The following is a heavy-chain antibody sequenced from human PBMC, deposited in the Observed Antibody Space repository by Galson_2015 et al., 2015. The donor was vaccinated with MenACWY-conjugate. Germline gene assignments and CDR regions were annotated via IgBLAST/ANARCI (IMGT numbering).Heavy chain of an antibody. J-gene: IGHJ6*02. CDR3: AKVTFEAAGTFYYYGLDV. CDR1: GFKLRSYA. Sequence: SLRLSCAASGFKLRSYAMSWVRQAPGKGLEWVSAMSGSGSDTYVADSVKGRFTISRDNPKNTLYLQLNSLRAEDTAVYYCAKVTFEAAGTFYYYGLDVWGQGTTVTVSS. CDR2: MSGSGSDT. V-gene: IGHV3-23*01. D-gene: IGHD6-13*01.